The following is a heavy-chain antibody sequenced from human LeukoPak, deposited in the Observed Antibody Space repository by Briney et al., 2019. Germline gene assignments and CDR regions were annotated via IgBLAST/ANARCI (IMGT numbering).Heavy chain of an antibody. Sequence: SETLSLTCAVSGGSISSYNWWTWVRQPPGKGLEWIGEMSSQSGTANYSPSLIRRVTISIDKSKNQFSLRLSSVTAADTAVYYCAKIYCSSVTCYFDLWGQGTLVTVSS. D-gene: IGHD2-2*01. CDR1: GGSISSYNW. J-gene: IGHJ4*02. V-gene: IGHV4-4*02. CDR2: MSSQSGTA. CDR3: AKIYCSSVTCYFDL.